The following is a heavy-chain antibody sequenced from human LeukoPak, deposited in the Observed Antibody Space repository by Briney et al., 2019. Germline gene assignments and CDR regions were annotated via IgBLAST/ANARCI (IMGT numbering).Heavy chain of an antibody. CDR1: GGSISSYH. D-gene: IGHD5-18*01. Sequence: PSETLFLTCTVSGGSISSYHWSWIRQPPGKGLEWIGYIYYSGSTNYNPSLKSRVTISVDTSKNQFSLKLSSVTAADTAVYHCVRTGTAMTRVDYWGQGTLVTVSS. J-gene: IGHJ4*02. V-gene: IGHV4-59*01. CDR3: VRTGTAMTRVDY. CDR2: IYYSGST.